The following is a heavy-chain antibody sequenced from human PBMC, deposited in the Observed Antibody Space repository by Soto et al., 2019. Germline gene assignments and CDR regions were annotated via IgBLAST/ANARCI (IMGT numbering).Heavy chain of an antibody. CDR2: IYYSGST. J-gene: IGHJ4*02. D-gene: IGHD6-19*01. Sequence: PSETLSLTCTVSGGSISSYYWSWIRQPPGKGLEWIGYIYYSGSTNYNPSLKSRVTISVDTSKNQFSLKLSSVTAADTAVYYCARHPGSIAVADYYFDYWGQGTLVTVSS. CDR3: ARHPGSIAVADYYFDY. V-gene: IGHV4-59*08. CDR1: GGSISSYY.